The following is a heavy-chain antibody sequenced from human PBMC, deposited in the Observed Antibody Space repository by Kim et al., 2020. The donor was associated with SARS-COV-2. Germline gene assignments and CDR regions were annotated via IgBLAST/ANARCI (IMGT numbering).Heavy chain of an antibody. J-gene: IGHJ5*02. V-gene: IGHV1-46*01. CDR3: ARDRITMFGVVTLPNWFDP. Sequence: QGRVTMTRDTSTSTVYMELSSLRSEDTAVYYCARDRITMFGVVTLPNWFDPWGQGTLVTVSS. D-gene: IGHD3-3*01.